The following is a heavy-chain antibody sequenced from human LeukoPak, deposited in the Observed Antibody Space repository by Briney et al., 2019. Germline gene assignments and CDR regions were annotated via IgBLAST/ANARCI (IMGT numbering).Heavy chain of an antibody. CDR3: GRSVSGRSMVRGGNKSEIYFDY. CDR2: INHSGST. CDR1: GGSFSGYY. J-gene: IGHJ4*02. Sequence: PSETLSLTCAVYGGSFSGYYWSWIRQPPGKGLEWIGEINHSGSTNYNPSLKSRVTISVDTSKNQFSLKLSSVTAADTAVYYCGRSVSGRSMVRGGNKSEIYFDYWGQGTLVTVSS. V-gene: IGHV4-34*01. D-gene: IGHD3-10*01.